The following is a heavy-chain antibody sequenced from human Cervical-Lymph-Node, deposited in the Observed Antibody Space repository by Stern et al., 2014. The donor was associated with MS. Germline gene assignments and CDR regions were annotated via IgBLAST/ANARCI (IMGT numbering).Heavy chain of an antibody. CDR2: IYPKSGGS. CDR3: ARGLGAPAFDF. V-gene: IGHV1-2*06. J-gene: IGHJ4*02. CDR1: GYTFTDYY. Sequence: VQLVESAAEVKKPGASVKVSCKSFGYTFTDYYFHWVRQGPGQGLEWMGPIYPKSGGSIRAPKFQGRVITTRDPSIRTLYLELNSLRPDDTAVYYCARGLGAPAFDFWGQGTLVTVSS. D-gene: IGHD1-26*01.